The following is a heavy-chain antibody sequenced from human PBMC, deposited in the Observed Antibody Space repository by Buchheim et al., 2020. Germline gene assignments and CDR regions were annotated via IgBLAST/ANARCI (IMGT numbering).Heavy chain of an antibody. V-gene: IGHV4-30-4*01. D-gene: IGHD3-3*01. CDR2: IYYSGST. CDR3: ARGWEGIKYYDFWSHAAQEKGMDV. J-gene: IGHJ6*02. CDR1: GGSISSGDYY. Sequence: QVQLQESGPGLVKPSQTLSLTCTVSGGSISSGDYYWSWIRQPPGKGLEWIGYIYYSGSTNYNPSLKSRVTISVDTSKNQFSLKLSSVTAADTAVYYCARGWEGIKYYDFWSHAAQEKGMDVWGQGTT.